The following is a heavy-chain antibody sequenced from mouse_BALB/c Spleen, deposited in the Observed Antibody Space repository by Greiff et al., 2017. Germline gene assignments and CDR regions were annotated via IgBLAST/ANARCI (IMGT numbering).Heavy chain of an antibody. D-gene: IGHD2-14*01. CDR2: INPSTGYT. CDR3: ARCPYRDDEGDAMDY. CDR1: GYTFTSYW. Sequence: QVQLQQSGAELAKPGASVKMSCKASGYTFTSYWMHWVKQRPGQGLEWIGYINPSTGYTEYNQKFKDKATLTADKSSSTAYMQLSSLTSEESAVYYCARCPYRDDEGDAMDYWGQGTSVTVSA. V-gene: IGHV1-7*01. J-gene: IGHJ4*01.